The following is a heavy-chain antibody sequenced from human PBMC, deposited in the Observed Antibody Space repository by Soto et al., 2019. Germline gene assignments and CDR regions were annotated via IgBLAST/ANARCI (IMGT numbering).Heavy chain of an antibody. CDR1: GFTFSSYA. V-gene: IGHV3-23*01. CDR2: ISGSGGST. J-gene: IGHJ4*02. CDR3: AKVISRGYSYGYHY. Sequence: GGSLRLSCAASGFTFSSYAMSWVRQAPGKGLEWVSAISGSGGSTYYADSVKGRFTISRDNSKNTLYLQMNSLRAEDTAVYYCAKVISRGYSYGYHYWGQGTLVTVYS. D-gene: IGHD5-18*01.